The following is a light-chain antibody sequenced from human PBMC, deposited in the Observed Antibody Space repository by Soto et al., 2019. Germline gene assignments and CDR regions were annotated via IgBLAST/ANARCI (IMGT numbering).Light chain of an antibody. CDR2: DVS. CDR3: SSYAGSNIWV. Sequence: QSALTQPPSASGSPGQSVTISCTGTNNDVGRYNYVSWYQQHPGKAPKVIISDVSERASGVPDRFSGSKSGNTASLTVSGLQAEDEADYYCSSYAGSNIWVFGGGTKLTVL. CDR1: NNDVGRYNY. J-gene: IGLJ3*02. V-gene: IGLV2-8*01.